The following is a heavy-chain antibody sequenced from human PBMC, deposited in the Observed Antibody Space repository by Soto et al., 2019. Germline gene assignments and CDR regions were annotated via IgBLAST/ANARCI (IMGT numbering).Heavy chain of an antibody. V-gene: IGHV3-74*01. CDR3: VKGRLPSRPYYFYF. CDR2: IKRDGSTT. Sequence: PGGSLRLSCAASGFTFNDYWMHWVRQAPGKGLEWVSRIKRDGSTTNYADSVKGRFTISRDNSKNTLYLEINSLRAEDTAIYYCVKGRLPSRPYYFYFWGQGTPVTVSS. J-gene: IGHJ4*01. D-gene: IGHD6-6*01. CDR1: GFTFNDYW.